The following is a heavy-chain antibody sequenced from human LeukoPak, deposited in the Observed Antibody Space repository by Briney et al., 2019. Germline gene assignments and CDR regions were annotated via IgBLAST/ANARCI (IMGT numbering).Heavy chain of an antibody. CDR3: VRGYYYDSSGYWVRASDI. Sequence: PSETLSLTCTVSGGSISSGGYSWSWIRQPPGKGLEWIGYMYHSGTTHYNPSLKSRVTISVDRSKNQFSLKLSSVTAADTAVYYCVRGYYYDSSGYWVRASDIWGQGTMVTVSS. CDR1: GGSISSGGYS. V-gene: IGHV4-30-2*01. D-gene: IGHD3-22*01. CDR2: MYHSGTT. J-gene: IGHJ3*02.